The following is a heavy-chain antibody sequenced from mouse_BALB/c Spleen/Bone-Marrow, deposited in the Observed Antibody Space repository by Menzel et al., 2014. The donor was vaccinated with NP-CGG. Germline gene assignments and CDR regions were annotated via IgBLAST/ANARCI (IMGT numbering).Heavy chain of an antibody. D-gene: IGHD2-14*01. Sequence: EVQLVESGGGLVKPGGSLKLSCAASGFTFSSYGMSWVRQTPEKRLEWVATISGGGSYTYYPDSVKGRFIISRDNAKNNLYLQMSSLRSEDTALYYCARQDRSFAMDYWGQGTSVTVSS. V-gene: IGHV5-9-2*01. CDR1: GFTFSSYG. CDR3: ARQDRSFAMDY. CDR2: ISGGGSYT. J-gene: IGHJ4*01.